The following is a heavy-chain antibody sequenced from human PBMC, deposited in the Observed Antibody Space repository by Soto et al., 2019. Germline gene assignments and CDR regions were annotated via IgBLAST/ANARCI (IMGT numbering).Heavy chain of an antibody. Sequence: PGGSLRLSCAASGFTFSSYAMSWVRQAPGKGLEWVSAISGSGGSTYYADSVKGRFTISRDNSKNTLYLQMNSLRAEDTAVYYCAKNYDILTGYYSPFDYWGQGTLVTVSS. CDR1: GFTFSSYA. J-gene: IGHJ4*02. D-gene: IGHD3-9*01. CDR2: ISGSGGST. V-gene: IGHV3-23*01. CDR3: AKNYDILTGYYSPFDY.